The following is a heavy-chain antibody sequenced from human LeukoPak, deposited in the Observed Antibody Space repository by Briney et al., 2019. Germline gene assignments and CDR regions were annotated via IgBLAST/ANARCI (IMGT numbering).Heavy chain of an antibody. CDR1: GYTFTGYY. CDR2: INPNSGGT. J-gene: IGHJ4*02. Sequence: ASLKVSCKASGYTFTGYYMHWVRQAPGQGLEWMGWINPNSGGTNYTHKLQDRDTITTDTSINTAYMELSNLRSDDTAVYFCVRELGVAAAGPLDYWGQGTLVTVSS. V-gene: IGHV1-2*02. CDR3: VRELGVAAAGPLDY. D-gene: IGHD6-13*01.